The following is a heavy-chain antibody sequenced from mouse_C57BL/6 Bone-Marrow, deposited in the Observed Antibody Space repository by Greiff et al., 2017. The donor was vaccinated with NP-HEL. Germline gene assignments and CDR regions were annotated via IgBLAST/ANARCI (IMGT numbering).Heavy chain of an antibody. J-gene: IGHJ3*01. V-gene: IGHV1-81*01. CDR2: IYPRSGNT. CDR1: GYTFTSYG. D-gene: IGHD2-1*01. Sequence: VQLQQSGAELARPGASVKLSCKASGYTFTSYGISWVKQRTGQGLEWIGEIYPRSGNTYYNEKFKGKATLTADKSSSTAYMELRSLTSEDSAVYFCARSDLLCPWFAYWGQGTLVTVSA. CDR3: ARSDLLCPWFAY.